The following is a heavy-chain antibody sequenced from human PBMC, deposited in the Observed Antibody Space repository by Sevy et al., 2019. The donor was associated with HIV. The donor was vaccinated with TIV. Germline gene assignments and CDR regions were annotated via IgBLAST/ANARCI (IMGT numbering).Heavy chain of an antibody. D-gene: IGHD3-9*01. V-gene: IGHV3-23*01. CDR3: AKDRRYFDWLSKTYMDV. J-gene: IGHJ6*03. CDR1: GFTFSSYA. CDR2: ISGSGGST. Sequence: GGSLRLSCAASGFTFSSYAMSWVRQAPGKGLEWVSAISGSGGSTYYADSVKGRFTISRDNSKNTLYLQMNSLRAEDTAVYYCAKDRRYFDWLSKTYMDVWGKGTTVTVSS.